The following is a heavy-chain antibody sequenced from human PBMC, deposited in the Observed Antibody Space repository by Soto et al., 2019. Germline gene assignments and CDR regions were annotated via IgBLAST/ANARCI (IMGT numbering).Heavy chain of an antibody. Sequence: QVQLVESGGGVVQPGRSLRLSCAASGFTSSSYGRHWVRQAPGKGLEWVAVIRYDASNKYYADSVKGRFTISRDNSKNTLYLQMNSLRTEDTAVYYCARDRDYGGNPFDYWGQGTLVTVSS. CDR2: IRYDASNK. CDR1: GFTSSSYG. CDR3: ARDRDYGGNPFDY. J-gene: IGHJ4*02. V-gene: IGHV3-33*01. D-gene: IGHD4-17*01.